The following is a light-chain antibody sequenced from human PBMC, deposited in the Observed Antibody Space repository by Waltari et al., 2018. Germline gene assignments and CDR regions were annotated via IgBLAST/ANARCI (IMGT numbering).Light chain of an antibody. CDR3: QQLNSA. V-gene: IGKV1-9*01. CDR2: AAS. Sequence: IQLTQSHSSLSASVGDSVTITCRASHDISNYLAWYQEKPGKAPKVLISAASTLQSGVPSRFSGSGSGTDFTLTISSLQPEDFATYYCQQLNSAFGPGTKVDIK. J-gene: IGKJ3*01. CDR1: HDISNY.